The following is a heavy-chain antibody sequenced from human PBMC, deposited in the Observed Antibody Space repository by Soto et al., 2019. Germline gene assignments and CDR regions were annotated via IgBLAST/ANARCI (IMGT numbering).Heavy chain of an antibody. Sequence: SVKVSCKASGGTFSSYAISWVRQAPGQGLEWMGGIIPILGTANYAQKFQGRVTITADESTSTAYMELSSLRSEDTAVYYCARGGVTAPSGGMLYYGMDVWGQGTTVTVSS. J-gene: IGHJ6*02. CDR3: ARGGVTAPSGGMLYYGMDV. CDR1: GGTFSSYA. V-gene: IGHV1-69*13. D-gene: IGHD2-21*02. CDR2: IIPILGTA.